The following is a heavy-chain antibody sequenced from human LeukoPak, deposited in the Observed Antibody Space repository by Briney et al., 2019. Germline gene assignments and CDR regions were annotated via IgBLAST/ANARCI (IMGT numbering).Heavy chain of an antibody. CDR2: INWNGGTT. V-gene: IGHV3-20*04. CDR3: ARRAGAYSHPYDY. CDR1: GFTFYDYG. J-gene: IGHJ4*02. Sequence: GGSLRLSCAASGFTFYDYGMSWVRQTPGKGLEWVSGINWNGGTTTYADSVKGRFTISRDNAKNSLFLQMNSLRAEDTAVYYCARRAGAYSHPYDYWGQGTLVTVSS. D-gene: IGHD4/OR15-4a*01.